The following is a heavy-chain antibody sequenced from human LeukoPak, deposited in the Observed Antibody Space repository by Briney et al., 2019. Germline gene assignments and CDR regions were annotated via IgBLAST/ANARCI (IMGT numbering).Heavy chain of an antibody. CDR1: GYTFTSYY. Sequence: ASVKVSCKASGYTFTSYYMHWVRQAPGQGLEWMGIINSSGGSTSYAQKFQGRVTMTRDTSTSTVYMELSSLRSEDTAVYYCARVIYSSGWYYAFDIWGQGTMVTVSS. CDR2: INSSGGST. D-gene: IGHD6-19*01. J-gene: IGHJ3*02. V-gene: IGHV1-46*01. CDR3: ARVIYSSGWYYAFDI.